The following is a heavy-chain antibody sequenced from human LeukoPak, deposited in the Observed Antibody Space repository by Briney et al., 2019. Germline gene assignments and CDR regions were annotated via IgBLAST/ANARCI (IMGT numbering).Heavy chain of an antibody. V-gene: IGHV3-53*01. CDR2: IHKNAIT. D-gene: IGHD6-6*01. CDR3: ARGPARSYYFDY. Sequence: GGSLRLSCAASGFTVSSNYMTWVRQAPGKGLEWVSVIHKNAITSYADTVRGRFTISRDNSKNTLYLQMNNLRADDTAVYYCARGPARSYYFDYWGQGTLVTVSS. J-gene: IGHJ4*02. CDR1: GFTVSSNY.